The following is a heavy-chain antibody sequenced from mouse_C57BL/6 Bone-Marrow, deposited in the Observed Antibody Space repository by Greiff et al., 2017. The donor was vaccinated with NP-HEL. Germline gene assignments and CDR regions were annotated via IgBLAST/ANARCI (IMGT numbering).Heavy chain of an antibody. CDR3: ARAYYSNYVRFAY. CDR2: INPSTGGT. J-gene: IGHJ3*01. V-gene: IGHV1-42*01. Sequence: VQLQQSGPELVKPGASVKISCKASGYSFTGYYMNWVKQSPEQSLEWIGEINPSTGGTTYNQKFKAKATLTVDKSSSTAYMQLKGLTSEDSAVYYCARAYYSNYVRFAYWGQGTLVTVSA. D-gene: IGHD2-5*01. CDR1: GYSFTGYY.